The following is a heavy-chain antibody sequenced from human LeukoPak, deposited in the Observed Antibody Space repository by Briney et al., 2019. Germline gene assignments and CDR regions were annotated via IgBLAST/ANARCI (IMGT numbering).Heavy chain of an antibody. D-gene: IGHD3-10*01. Sequence: GGSLRLSCAASGFRFSSYEMNWVRQAPGKGLEWVSHISGSASTTYYADSVEGRFTISRDNAKNSLYLQMNSLRAEDTAIYYCARDASYHYGSGSYDDYWGQGTLVTVSS. J-gene: IGHJ4*02. CDR1: GFRFSSYE. CDR3: ARDASYHYGSGSYDDY. CDR2: ISGSASTT. V-gene: IGHV3-48*03.